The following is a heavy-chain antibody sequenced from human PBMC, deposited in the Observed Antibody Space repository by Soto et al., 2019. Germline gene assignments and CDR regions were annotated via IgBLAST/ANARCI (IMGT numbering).Heavy chain of an antibody. Sequence: GGALRPSCAASVFTFINYAMTWVRQAPGKGLEWVSFISGSGSTTYHADSVKGRFTISRDNSKNTLYLQMNSLRAEDTSVYYCAKNGVGRTMRSWFGPWGQGTLVTVSS. D-gene: IGHD1-26*01. CDR3: AKNGVGRTMRSWFGP. V-gene: IGHV3-23*01. J-gene: IGHJ5*02. CDR2: ISGSGSTT. CDR1: VFTFINYA.